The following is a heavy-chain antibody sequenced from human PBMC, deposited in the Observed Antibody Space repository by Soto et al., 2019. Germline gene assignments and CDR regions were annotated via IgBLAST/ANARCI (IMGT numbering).Heavy chain of an antibody. CDR2: TYYRSKWYN. CDR3: ARETGTQTIDY. D-gene: IGHD1-1*01. Sequence: SQTLSLTFAISGDSVSSNSAAWNCISQSPSRGLEWLGRTYYRSKWYNDYAVSVKSRITINPDTSKNQFSLQLNSVTPEDTAVYYCARETGTQTIDYWGQGTLVTVSS. CDR1: GDSVSSNSAA. J-gene: IGHJ4*02. V-gene: IGHV6-1*01.